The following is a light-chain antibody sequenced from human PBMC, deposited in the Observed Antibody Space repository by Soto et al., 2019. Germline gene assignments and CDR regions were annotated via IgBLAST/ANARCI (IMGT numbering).Light chain of an antibody. CDR1: SSDLGDYNY. V-gene: IGLV2-14*01. CDR3: SSYTSSTTLYV. Sequence: QSALTQPASVSGSPGQSITISCTGTSSDLGDYNYVSWYQQHPGKAPKLVIYDVSNRPSGVSNRFSGSKSDNTASLTISGLQAEDEADYYCSSYTSSTTLYVFGTGTKLTVL. J-gene: IGLJ1*01. CDR2: DVS.